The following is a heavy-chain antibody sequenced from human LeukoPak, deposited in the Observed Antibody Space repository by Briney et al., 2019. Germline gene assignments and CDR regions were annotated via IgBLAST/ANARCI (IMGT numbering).Heavy chain of an antibody. Sequence: SETLSLTCAVSGGSFSGYYWSWLRQPPGKGLEWIGDINHSGSTNYNPSLKSRVTISVDTSKNQFSLKLSSVTAADTAVYYCARWVVAADYYYYMDVWGKGTTVTVSS. CDR1: GGSFSGYY. CDR3: ARWVVAADYYYYMDV. J-gene: IGHJ6*03. V-gene: IGHV4-34*01. CDR2: INHSGST. D-gene: IGHD2-15*01.